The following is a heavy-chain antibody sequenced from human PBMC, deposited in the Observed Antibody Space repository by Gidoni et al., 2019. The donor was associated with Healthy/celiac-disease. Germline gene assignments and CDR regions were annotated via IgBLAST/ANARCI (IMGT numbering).Heavy chain of an antibody. D-gene: IGHD4-17*01. V-gene: IGHV4-34*01. Sequence: QVQLQQWGAGLLKPSETLSLTCAVYGGSFSGSYWSGIRQPPGKGLEWIGEISHSGINNYTPSLKSRFTVSVDTSKNQFSLKLSSVTAADTAVYYCARGGQTTVTTNWFDPWGQGTLVTVSS. CDR1: GGSFSGSY. CDR2: ISHSGIN. J-gene: IGHJ5*02. CDR3: ARGGQTTVTTNWFDP.